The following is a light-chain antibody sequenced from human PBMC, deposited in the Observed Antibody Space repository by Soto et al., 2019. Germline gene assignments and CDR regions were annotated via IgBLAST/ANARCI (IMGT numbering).Light chain of an antibody. Sequence: DIQLTQSPSTLSASVGDRVTITCRASQPLSRWLAGYQQKPGKAPKLLIYKASSLESGVPSRFSGSESGTEFTLTISSLQPDDFATYYCQQYNAYRWAFGQGTKVEIK. J-gene: IGKJ1*01. CDR2: KAS. CDR1: QPLSRW. V-gene: IGKV1-5*03. CDR3: QQYNAYRWA.